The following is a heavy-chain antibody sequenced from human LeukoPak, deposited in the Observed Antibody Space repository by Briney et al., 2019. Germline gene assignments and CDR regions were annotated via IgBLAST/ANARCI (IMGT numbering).Heavy chain of an antibody. CDR2: INHSGST. CDR3: AGGKSRGWGPYFDY. CDR1: GGSFSGYY. V-gene: IGHV4-34*01. Sequence: SETLSLTCAVYGGSFSGYYWSWIRQPPGKGLEWIGEINHSGSTNYNPSLKSRVTISVDTSKNQFSLKLSSVTAADTAVYYCAGGKSRGWGPYFDYWGQGTLVTVSS. J-gene: IGHJ4*02. D-gene: IGHD6-19*01.